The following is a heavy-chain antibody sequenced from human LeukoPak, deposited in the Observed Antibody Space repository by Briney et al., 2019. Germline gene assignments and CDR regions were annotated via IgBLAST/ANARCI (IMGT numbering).Heavy chain of an antibody. D-gene: IGHD4-17*01. Sequence: PSETLSLTCAVYGGSFSGYYWNWIRQPPGKGLEWIGEISHSGSTNYNPSLKSRVTISVDTSKNQFSLKMRSVTAADTAVYYCARGGDYGARYNWFDPWGQGTLVTVSS. CDR2: ISHSGST. CDR3: ARGGDYGARYNWFDP. J-gene: IGHJ5*02. CDR1: GGSFSGYY. V-gene: IGHV4-34*01.